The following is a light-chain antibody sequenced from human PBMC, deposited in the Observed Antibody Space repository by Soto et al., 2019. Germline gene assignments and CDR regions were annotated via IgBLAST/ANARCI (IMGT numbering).Light chain of an antibody. V-gene: IGKV1-39*01. CDR2: TAS. CDR3: QQHYNTPRT. CDR1: QPISDY. Sequence: DIQMTHSPSSLSASLLYRVTITCRTSQPISDYLNWYQQKPGKAPTLLIYTASNLQSCVPSRFSGSGTGTHFTLTISSLQPEDFATYYCQQHYNTPRTFGQGTKVDI. J-gene: IGKJ1*01.